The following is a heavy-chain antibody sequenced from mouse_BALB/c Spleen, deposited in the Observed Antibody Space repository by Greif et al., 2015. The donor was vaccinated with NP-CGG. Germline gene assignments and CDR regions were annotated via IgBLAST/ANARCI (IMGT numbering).Heavy chain of an antibody. D-gene: IGHD2-10*01. CDR2: IRNKANGYTT. CDR3: ARDPSYYGNYGIAY. CDR1: GLTFTDYY. V-gene: IGHV7-3*02. Sequence: EVKLVESGGGLVQPGGSLRLSCATSGLTFTDYYMSWVRQPPGKALEWLGFIRNKANGYTTEYSASVKGRFTISRDNSQSILYLQMNTLRAEDSDTYYCARDPSYYGNYGIAYWGQGTLVTVSA. J-gene: IGHJ3*01.